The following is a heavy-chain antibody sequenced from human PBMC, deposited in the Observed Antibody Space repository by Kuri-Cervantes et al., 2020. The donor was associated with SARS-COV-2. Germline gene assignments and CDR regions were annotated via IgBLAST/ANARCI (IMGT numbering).Heavy chain of an antibody. V-gene: IGHV1-2*02. CDR1: GYTFTGYY. J-gene: IGHJ6*03. Sequence: ASVKVSCKASGYTFTGYYMHWVRQAPGQGLEWMGWINPNSGGTNYAQKFQGRVTMTRDTSISTAYMELSRLRSDDTAVYYCARDAYDSSGYYYFGYYYYMDVWGKGTTVTVSS. D-gene: IGHD3-22*01. CDR2: INPNSGGT. CDR3: ARDAYDSSGYYYFGYYYYMDV.